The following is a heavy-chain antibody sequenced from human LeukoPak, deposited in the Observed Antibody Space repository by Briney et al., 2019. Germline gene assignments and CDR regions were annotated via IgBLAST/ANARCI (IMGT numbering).Heavy chain of an antibody. CDR1: GYTFTGYY. V-gene: IGHV1-2*02. CDR3: ARAKDTAMVELDY. Sequence: ASVKVSCKASGYTFTGYYMHWVRQAPGQGLEWMGWINPNSGGTNYAQKFQGRVTMTRDTSISTAYMELSRLRSDDTAVYYCARAKDTAMVELDYWGQGTLVTVSS. CDR2: INPNSGGT. J-gene: IGHJ4*02. D-gene: IGHD5-18*01.